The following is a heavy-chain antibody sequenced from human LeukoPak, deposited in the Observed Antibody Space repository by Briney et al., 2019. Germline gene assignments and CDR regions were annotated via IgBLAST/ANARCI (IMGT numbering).Heavy chain of an antibody. CDR3: AKGRVKAAAPSGDWFDP. V-gene: IGHV3-23*01. CDR2: ISGSGGST. Sequence: GGSLRLSCAASGFTVSSNYMSWVRQAPGKGLEWVSAISGSGGSTYYADSVKGRFTISRDNSKNTLYLQMNSLRAEDTAVYYCAKGRVKAAAPSGDWFDPWGQGTLVTVSS. J-gene: IGHJ5*02. CDR1: GFTVSSNY. D-gene: IGHD6-13*01.